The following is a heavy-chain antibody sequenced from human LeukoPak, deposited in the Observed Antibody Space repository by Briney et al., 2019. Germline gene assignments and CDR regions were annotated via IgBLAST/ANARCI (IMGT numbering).Heavy chain of an antibody. V-gene: IGHV4-39*01. J-gene: IGHJ5*02. CDR2: IYYSGST. CDR3: ARLGGDIVVVPAADNWFDP. D-gene: IGHD2-2*01. Sequence: SSETLSLTCTVSGGPISSSRYYWGWIRQPPGKGLEWIGSIYYSGSTYYNPSLKSRVTISVDTSKNQFSLKLSSVTAADTAVYYCARLGGDIVVVPAADNWFDPWGQGTLVTVSS. CDR1: GGPISSSRYY.